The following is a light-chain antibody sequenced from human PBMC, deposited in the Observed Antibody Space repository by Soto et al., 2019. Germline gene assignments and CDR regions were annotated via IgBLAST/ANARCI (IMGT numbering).Light chain of an antibody. CDR1: QSMNDW. J-gene: IGKJ1*01. Sequence: DIQMTQSPSTLSASIGDRVTITCRASQSMNDWLAWYQQKPGKGPKVLIYDVSSLKSGVQSRFSGTRSGTEFTLTIDSLQPDDVANYYYLRYNAFSQTFGQGTKVEI. CDR2: DVS. CDR3: LRYNAFSQT. V-gene: IGKV1-5*01.